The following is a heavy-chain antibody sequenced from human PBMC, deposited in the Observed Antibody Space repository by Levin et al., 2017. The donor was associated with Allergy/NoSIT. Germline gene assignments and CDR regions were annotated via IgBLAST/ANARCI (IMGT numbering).Heavy chain of an antibody. D-gene: IGHD5-24*01. CDR3: ARLGVGDGYNKGAFDI. Sequence: PGGSLRLSCAASGFTFSSYWMSWVRQAPGKGLEWVANIKQDGSEKYYVDSVKGRFTISRDNAKNSLYLQMNSLRAEDTAVYYCARLGVGDGYNKGAFDIWGQGTMVTVSS. J-gene: IGHJ3*02. CDR1: GFTFSSYW. V-gene: IGHV3-7*01. CDR2: IKQDGSEK.